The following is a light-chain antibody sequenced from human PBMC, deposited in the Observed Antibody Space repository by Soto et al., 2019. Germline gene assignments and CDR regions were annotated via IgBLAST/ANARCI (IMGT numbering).Light chain of an antibody. CDR1: QSLLHSNGNSY. V-gene: IGKV2-28*01. CDR2: LGS. CDR3: MQALHTPQT. J-gene: IGKJ1*01. Sequence: DIVMTQSPLSLPVTPGESASISCRSSQSLLHSNGNSYLDWYLQKPGQSPHLLIYLGSHRASGGPDRVSGSGSGTDFTLKISRVEAEDVGVYYGMQALHTPQTFGQGTKVEIK.